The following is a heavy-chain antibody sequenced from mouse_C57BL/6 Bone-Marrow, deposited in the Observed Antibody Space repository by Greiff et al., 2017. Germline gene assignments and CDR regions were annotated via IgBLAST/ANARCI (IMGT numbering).Heavy chain of an antibody. CDR1: GFSLSTSGMG. CDR2: IYWDDDK. D-gene: IGHD1-1*01. J-gene: IGHJ2*01. CDR3: ARRDYYGSSYYYFDY. V-gene: IGHV8-12*01. Sequence: QVQLKESGPGILQSSQTLSLSCSFSGFSLSTSGMGVIWIRQPSGQGLEWLAHIYWDDDKRYNPSLKSRLTISKDTSRNQVFLKITSVDTADTATYYCARRDYYGSSYYYFDYWGQGTTLTVSA.